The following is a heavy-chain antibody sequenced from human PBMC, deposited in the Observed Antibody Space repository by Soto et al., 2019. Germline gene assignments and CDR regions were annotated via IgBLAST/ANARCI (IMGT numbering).Heavy chain of an antibody. CDR2: ISYDGSNK. J-gene: IGHJ6*01. CDR3: ARAGTIAAATYYDHGMDV. D-gene: IGHD6-13*01. Sequence: QVQLVESGGGVVQPGRSLRLSCAASGFTFSSYAMHWVRQAPGKGLEWVAVISYDGSNKYYADSVKGRFTISRDNPKNTXXLQMNRLRAVDTSVYYCARAGTIAAATYYDHGMDVRGQWTTLTVSS. V-gene: IGHV3-30-3*01. CDR1: GFTFSSYA.